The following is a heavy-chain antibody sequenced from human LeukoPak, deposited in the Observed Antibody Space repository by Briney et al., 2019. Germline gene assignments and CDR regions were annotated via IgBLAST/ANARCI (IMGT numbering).Heavy chain of an antibody. CDR3: AEDAGTRRPGP. J-gene: IGHJ5*02. CDR2: ISSSSSYI. V-gene: IGHV3-21*04. CDR1: GFTFSSYS. Sequence: GGSLRLSCAASGFTFSSYSMNWVRQAPGKGLEWVSSISSSSSYIYYADSVKGRFTISRDNAKNSLYLQMNSLRAEDTAVYYCAEDAGTRRPGPWGQGTLVTVSS.